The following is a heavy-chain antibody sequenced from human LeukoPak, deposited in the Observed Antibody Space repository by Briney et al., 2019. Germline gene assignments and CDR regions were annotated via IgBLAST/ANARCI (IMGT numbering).Heavy chain of an antibody. CDR1: GFTFSSYS. CDR3: ARDMDDSTLNHYYYYGMDV. J-gene: IGHJ6*02. D-gene: IGHD1-1*01. CDR2: ISYGSNYI. Sequence: GGSLRLSCAVSGFTFSSYSMNWVRQAPGKGLEWVSSISYGSNYIYHSDSVKGRFTISRDNAKNSLYLQMNSLRAEDTAVYYCARDMDDSTLNHYYYYGMDVWGQGTTVTVSS. V-gene: IGHV3-21*01.